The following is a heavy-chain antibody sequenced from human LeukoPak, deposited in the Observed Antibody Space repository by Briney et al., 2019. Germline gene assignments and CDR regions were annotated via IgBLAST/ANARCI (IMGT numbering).Heavy chain of an antibody. D-gene: IGHD6-6*01. J-gene: IGHJ4*02. V-gene: IGHV4-4*09. CDR2: IYTSGST. Sequence: SETLSLTCTVSGGSISSYYWSWIRQPPGKGLEWIGHIYTSGSTNYNPSLKSRVTISVDTSKNQFSLKVSSVTAADTAVYYCVRTYSSSSYFDYWGQGTLVTVSS. CDR1: GGSISSYY. CDR3: VRTYSSSSYFDY.